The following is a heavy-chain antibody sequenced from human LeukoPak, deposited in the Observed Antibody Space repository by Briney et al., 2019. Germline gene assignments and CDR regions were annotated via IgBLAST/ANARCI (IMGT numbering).Heavy chain of an antibody. CDR3: ARGRLTTAFDY. V-gene: IGHV3-66*01. CDR2: IYSGGST. CDR1: GFTFSSNA. J-gene: IGHJ4*02. Sequence: GGSLRLSCAASGFTFSSNAMSWVRQAPGKGLEWVSVIYSGGSTYYADSVKGRFTISRDNSKNTLYLQMNSLRAEDTAVYYCARGRLTTAFDYWGQGTLVTVSS. D-gene: IGHD4-11*01.